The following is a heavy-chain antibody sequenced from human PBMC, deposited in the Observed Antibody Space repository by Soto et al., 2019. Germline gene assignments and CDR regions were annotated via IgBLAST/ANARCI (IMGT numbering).Heavy chain of an antibody. V-gene: IGHV1-58*01. J-gene: IGHJ4*02. CDR3: AADDGTVTKNGY. CDR1: GFTFTSSA. D-gene: IGHD4-17*01. CDR2: IVVGSGNT. Sequence: QMQLVQSGPEVKKPGTSVKVSCKASGFTFTSSAVQWVRQARGQRLEWIGWIVVGSGNTNYAQKFQERGTITRDMSTRTAYMELSSLRSEDTAVYYCAADDGTVTKNGYWGQGTLVTVSS.